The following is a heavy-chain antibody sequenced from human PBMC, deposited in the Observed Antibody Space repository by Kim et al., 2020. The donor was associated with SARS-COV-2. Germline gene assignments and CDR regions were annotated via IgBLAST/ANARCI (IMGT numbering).Heavy chain of an antibody. CDR1: GFTFSSYG. CDR2: IWYDGSNK. J-gene: IGHJ6*02. V-gene: IGHV3-33*01. D-gene: IGHD6-19*01. Sequence: GGSLRLSCAASGFTFSSYGMHWVRQAPGKGLEWVAVIWYDGSNKYYADSVKGRFTISRDNSKNTLYLQMNSLRAEDTAVYYCARDLLLISSVWPNYYYYYYGMDVWGQGTTVTVSS. CDR3: ARDLLLISSVWPNYYYYYYGMDV.